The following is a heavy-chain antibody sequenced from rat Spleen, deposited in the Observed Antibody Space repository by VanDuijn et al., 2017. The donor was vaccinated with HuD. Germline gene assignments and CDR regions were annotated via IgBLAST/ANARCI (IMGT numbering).Heavy chain of an antibody. CDR3: ANWEFDY. J-gene: IGHJ2*01. V-gene: IGHV5-29*01. CDR1: GFTFSNYG. D-gene: IGHD5-1*01. Sequence: EVQLVESGGGLVQPGRSLKLSCAASGFTFSNYGMAWVRQAPTKGLEWVATISYDGSSTYYRDSVKGRFTISRDNAKSTLYLQMDSLRSEDTATYYCANWEFDYWGQGVMVTVSS. CDR2: ISYDGSST.